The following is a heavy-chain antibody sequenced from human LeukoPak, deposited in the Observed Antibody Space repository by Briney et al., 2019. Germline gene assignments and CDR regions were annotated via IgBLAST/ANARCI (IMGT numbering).Heavy chain of an antibody. CDR3: ARARYYYGSGSYPY. V-gene: IGHV3-7*01. J-gene: IGHJ4*02. CDR2: IKQDGSEK. Sequence: GGSLRLSCAASGFTFSSYWMSWVRQAPGKGLEWVANIKQDGSEKYYVDSVKGRFTISRDNAKNSLYLQMNSLRAEDTAVYYCARARYYYGSGSYPYWGQGTLVTVSS. CDR1: GFTFSSYW. D-gene: IGHD3-10*01.